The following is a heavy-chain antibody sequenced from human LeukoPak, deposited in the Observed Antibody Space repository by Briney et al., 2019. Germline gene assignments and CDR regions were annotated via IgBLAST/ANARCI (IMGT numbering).Heavy chain of an antibody. J-gene: IGHJ4*02. CDR3: AKDREDIVVVPAALFDY. Sequence: GGSLRLSCAASGFTFSNYAMSWVRQAPGKGLEWVLGISGSGGSTYYADSVKGRFTISRDNSKNTLYLQMNSLRAEDTAVYYCAKDREDIVVVPAALFDYWGQGTLVTVSS. V-gene: IGHV3-23*01. D-gene: IGHD2-2*01. CDR1: GFTFSNYA. CDR2: ISGSGGST.